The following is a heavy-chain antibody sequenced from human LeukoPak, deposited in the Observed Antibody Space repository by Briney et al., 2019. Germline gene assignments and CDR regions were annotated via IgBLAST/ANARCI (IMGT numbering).Heavy chain of an antibody. CDR1: GGSISSSSYY. J-gene: IGHJ4*02. CDR2: IYYSGST. Sequence: SETLSLTCTVSGGSISSSSYYWGWIRQPPGKGLEWIGSIYYSGSTYYNPSLKSRVTISVDTSKNQFSLKLSSVTAADTAVYYCARHAGGYDRELDYWGQGTLVTVSS. V-gene: IGHV4-39*01. D-gene: IGHD5-12*01. CDR3: ARHAGGYDRELDY.